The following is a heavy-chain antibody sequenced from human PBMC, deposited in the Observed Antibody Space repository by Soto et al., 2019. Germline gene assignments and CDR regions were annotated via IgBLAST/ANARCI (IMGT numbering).Heavy chain of an antibody. CDR2: ISGSGGST. J-gene: IGHJ4*02. CDR1: GFTFSSYA. CDR3: AKALGKGAAFDY. Sequence: EVQLLESGGGLVHPGGSLRPPCAASGFTFSSYAMSWVRQAPGKGLEWVSAISGSGGSTYYADSVKGRFTISRDNSKNTLYLQMNSLRAEDTAVYYCAKALGKGAAFDYWGQGTLVTVSS. D-gene: IGHD1-26*01. V-gene: IGHV3-23*01.